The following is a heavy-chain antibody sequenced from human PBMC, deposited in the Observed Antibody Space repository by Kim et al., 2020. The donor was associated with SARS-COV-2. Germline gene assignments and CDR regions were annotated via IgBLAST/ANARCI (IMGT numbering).Heavy chain of an antibody. Sequence: GGSLRLSCAASGFTFSSYAMSWVRQAPGKGLEWVSAISGSGGSTYYADSVKGRFTISRDNSKNTLYLQMNSLRAEDTAVYYCAKDYSSSWYDYYYYYYMDVWGKGTTVTVSS. V-gene: IGHV3-23*01. CDR1: GFTFSSYA. CDR2: ISGSGGST. CDR3: AKDYSSSWYDYYYYYYMDV. D-gene: IGHD6-13*01. J-gene: IGHJ6*03.